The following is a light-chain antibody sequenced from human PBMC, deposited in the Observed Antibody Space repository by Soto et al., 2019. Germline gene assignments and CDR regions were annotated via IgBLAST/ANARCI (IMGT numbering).Light chain of an antibody. V-gene: IGKV1-5*03. CDR2: KAS. CDR1: QSISSW. J-gene: IGKJ4*01. Sequence: DIQMTQSPSTLSASVGDRVTITCRASQSISSWLTWYQQKPGKAPKRLIYKASSLESGVPSRFSGSGSGTEFTLTISSLQPADFATYYCQQYDSFSLTFGGGTKVEIE. CDR3: QQYDSFSLT.